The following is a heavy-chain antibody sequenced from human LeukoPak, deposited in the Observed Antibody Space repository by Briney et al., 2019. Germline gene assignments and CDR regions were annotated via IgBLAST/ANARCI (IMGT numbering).Heavy chain of an antibody. Sequence: GASVKVSCKASGYTFTSYYMHWVRQAPGQGLEWMGIINPSGGSTSYAQKFQGRVTMTRDTSTSTAYMELRSLRSDDTAVYYCAREHGGAWSLYYYYMDVWGKGTTVTVSS. V-gene: IGHV1-46*01. CDR2: INPSGGST. D-gene: IGHD2-15*01. CDR3: AREHGGAWSLYYYYMDV. CDR1: GYTFTSYY. J-gene: IGHJ6*03.